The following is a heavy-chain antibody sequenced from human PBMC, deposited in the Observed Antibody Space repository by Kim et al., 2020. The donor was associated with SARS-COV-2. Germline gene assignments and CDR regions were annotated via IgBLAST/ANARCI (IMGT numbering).Heavy chain of an antibody. Sequence: STYYSPSLKSRVTISVDTSINQFSLQVSSVTAADTAVYYCARPNPYYFAFWGQGTLVTVSS. CDR3: ARPNPYYFAF. J-gene: IGHJ4*02. V-gene: IGHV4-39*01. CDR2: ST.